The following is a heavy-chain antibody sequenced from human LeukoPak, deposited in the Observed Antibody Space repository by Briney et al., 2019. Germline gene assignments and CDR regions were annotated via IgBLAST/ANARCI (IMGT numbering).Heavy chain of an antibody. J-gene: IGHJ5*02. CDR3: ARHVTGDNGFDP. V-gene: IGHV4-39*01. D-gene: IGHD1-20*01. CDR1: GGSISSSGYY. Sequence: PSETLSLTCTVSGGSISSSGYYWGWIRQPPWRGLEWIGSIYYSGNTYYNPSLKSRVTISVDTAKKQFSLKLRYRTVADAAVYTCARHVTGDNGFDPWRQGTQVTVSS. CDR2: IYYSGNT.